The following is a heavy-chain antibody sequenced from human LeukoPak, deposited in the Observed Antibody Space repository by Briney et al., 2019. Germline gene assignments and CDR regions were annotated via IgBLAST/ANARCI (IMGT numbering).Heavy chain of an antibody. D-gene: IGHD3-22*01. CDR1: GFTFSSYT. CDR3: ARDHYYDSSGYLDY. CDR2: ISYDGSNK. V-gene: IGHV3-30*04. Sequence: PGRSLRLSCAASGFTFSSYTIHWVRQAPGKGLEWVAVISYDGSNKYYADSVKGRFTISRDNSKNTLYLQMNSLRAEDTAVYYCARDHYYDSSGYLDYWAREPWSPSPQ. J-gene: IGHJ4*02.